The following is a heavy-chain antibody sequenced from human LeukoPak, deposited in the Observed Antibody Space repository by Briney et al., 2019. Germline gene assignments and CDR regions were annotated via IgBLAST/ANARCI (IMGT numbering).Heavy chain of an antibody. CDR2: ISGSGGST. Sequence: PGGSLRLSCAASGFTFSSYAMSWVRQAPGKGLEWVSAISGSGGSTYYADSVKGRFTISGDNSKNTLYLQVNSLRAEDTAVYYCAKGTGSGTTASRGAFDIWGQGTMVTVSS. D-gene: IGHD1-7*01. V-gene: IGHV3-23*01. CDR1: GFTFSSYA. J-gene: IGHJ3*02. CDR3: AKGTGSGTTASRGAFDI.